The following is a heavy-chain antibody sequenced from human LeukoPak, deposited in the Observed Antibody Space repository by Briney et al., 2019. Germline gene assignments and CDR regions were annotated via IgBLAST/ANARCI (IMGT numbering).Heavy chain of an antibody. CDR2: IKPDGSET. J-gene: IGHJ3*02. Sequence: GGSLRLSCAASGFTFSNYWMSWVRQAPEKGLEWVANIKPDGSETYSVDSVEGRFTISRDNAKNSLHLQMNSLRAEDTAVYYCAKGSSRPPNAFDIWGQGTLVTVSS. CDR3: AKGSSRPPNAFDI. CDR1: GFTFSNYW. D-gene: IGHD6-6*01. V-gene: IGHV3-7*01.